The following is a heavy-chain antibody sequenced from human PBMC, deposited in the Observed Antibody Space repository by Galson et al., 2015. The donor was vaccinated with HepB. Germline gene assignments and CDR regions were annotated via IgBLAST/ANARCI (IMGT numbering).Heavy chain of an antibody. CDR2: INPNSGGT. V-gene: IGHV1-2*06. CDR3: ARGVYYSSSWYRTYYYYGMDV. D-gene: IGHD6-13*01. J-gene: IGHJ6*02. Sequence: SVKVSCKASGYTFTGYYMHWVRQAPGQGLEWMGRINPNSGGTNYAQKFQGRVTMTRDTSISTAYMELSRLRSDETAVYYCARGVYYSSSWYRTYYYYGMDVWGQGTTVTVSS. CDR1: GYTFTGYY.